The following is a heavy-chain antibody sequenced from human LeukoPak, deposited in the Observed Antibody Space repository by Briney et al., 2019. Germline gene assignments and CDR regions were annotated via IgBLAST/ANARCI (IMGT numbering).Heavy chain of an antibody. V-gene: IGHV3-23*01. CDR1: GFTFSSYA. D-gene: IGHD2-2*01. CDR3: AKGRCSTTSCSLGYFDY. CDR2: ISGGGSST. Sequence: QAGGSLRLSCEASGFTFSSYAMSWVRQAPGKGLEWVSGISGGGSSTYYADSVKGRFTISRDNSKNTLYLQMNSLRAEDTALYYCAKGRCSTTSCSLGYFDYWGQGNLVTVSS. J-gene: IGHJ4*02.